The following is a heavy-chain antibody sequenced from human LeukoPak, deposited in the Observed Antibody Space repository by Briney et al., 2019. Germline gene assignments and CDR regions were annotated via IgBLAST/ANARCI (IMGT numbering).Heavy chain of an antibody. CDR3: ARGGWTTVTPSDY. D-gene: IGHD4-11*01. V-gene: IGHV3-11*04. J-gene: IGHJ4*02. CDR1: GFTLSDYY. CDR2: ISSSGSTI. Sequence: KSGGSLRLSCAASGFTLSDYYMSWIRQAPGKGLEWVSYISSSGSTIYYADSVKGRFTISRDNAKNSLYLQMNSLRAEDTAVYYCARGGWTTVTPSDYWGQGTLVTVSS.